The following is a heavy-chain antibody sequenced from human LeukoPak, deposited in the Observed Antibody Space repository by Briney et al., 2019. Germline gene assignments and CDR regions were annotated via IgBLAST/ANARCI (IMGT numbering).Heavy chain of an antibody. D-gene: IGHD3-10*01. V-gene: IGHV3-53*01. CDR2: IYSDNT. J-gene: IGHJ4*02. CDR1: GFTVSSNS. CDR3: AKDRRAGSYDY. Sequence: GGSLRLSCTVSGFTVSSNSMSWVRQAPGKGLEWVSFIYSDNTHYSDSVKGRFTISRDNSKNTLYLQMNSLRAEDTAVYYCAKDRRAGSYDYWGQGTLVTVSS.